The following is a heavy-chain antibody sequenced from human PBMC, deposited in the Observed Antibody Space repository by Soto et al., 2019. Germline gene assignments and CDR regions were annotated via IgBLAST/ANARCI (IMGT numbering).Heavy chain of an antibody. CDR2: MNPNSGNT. CDR1: GYTFTGYD. Sequence: GASVKVSCKASGYTFTGYDINWVRQATGQGLEWMGWMNPNSGNTGYAQKFQGRVTMTRNTSISTAYMELSSLRSEDTAVYYCARLYDFWSGYYNDYWGQGTXVTVSS. CDR3: ARLYDFWSGYYNDY. J-gene: IGHJ4*02. D-gene: IGHD3-3*01. V-gene: IGHV1-8*01.